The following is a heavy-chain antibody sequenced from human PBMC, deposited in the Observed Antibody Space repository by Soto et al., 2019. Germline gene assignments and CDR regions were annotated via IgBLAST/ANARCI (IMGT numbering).Heavy chain of an antibody. V-gene: IGHV4-39*01. CDR1: GGSISSSSYY. Sequence: QLQLQESGPGLVKPSETLSLTCTVSGGSISSSSYYWGWIRQPPGKGLEWIGSIYYSGSTYYNPSLKSRVTISVDTSKNQFSLKLSSVTAADTAVYYCARHKETRYYYDSSGYYHPIDYWGQGTLVTVSS. D-gene: IGHD3-22*01. CDR3: ARHKETRYYYDSSGYYHPIDY. CDR2: IYYSGST. J-gene: IGHJ4*02.